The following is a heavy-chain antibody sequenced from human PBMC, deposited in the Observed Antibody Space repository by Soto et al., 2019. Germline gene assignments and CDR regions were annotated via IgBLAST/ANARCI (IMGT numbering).Heavy chain of an antibody. CDR2: IFHSGST. J-gene: IGHJ4*02. CDR1: GGSISSTNW. Sequence: PSETLSLTCAVSGGSISSTNWWSWVRQPPGKGLEWIGEIFHSGSTNYNPSLKSRVTISVDTSKNQFSLKLSSVTAADTAVYYCARTMVRGVIIDYWGQGTLVTVSS. CDR3: ARTMVRGVIIDY. V-gene: IGHV4-4*02. D-gene: IGHD3-10*01.